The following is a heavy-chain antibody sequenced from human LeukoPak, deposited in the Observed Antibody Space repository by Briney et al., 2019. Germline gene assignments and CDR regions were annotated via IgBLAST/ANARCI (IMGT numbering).Heavy chain of an antibody. V-gene: IGHV3-7*01. CDR2: IKQNGSEK. CDR1: GFTFSSYW. D-gene: IGHD3-9*01. CDR3: ARRAFPILRYFVWLSGAFDC. Sequence: GGSLRLSCAASGFTFSSYWMSWVRQAPGKGLEWVSNIKQNGSEKYYVDSVKGRFTISRDNAKNSLYLQMNSLRAEDTAVYCCARRAFPILRYFVWLSGAFDCWGQGTLVTVSS. J-gene: IGHJ4*02.